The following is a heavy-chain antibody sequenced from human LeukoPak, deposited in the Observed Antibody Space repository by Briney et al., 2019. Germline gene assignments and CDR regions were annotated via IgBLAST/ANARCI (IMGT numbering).Heavy chain of an antibody. D-gene: IGHD2-15*01. V-gene: IGHV4-30-4*08. J-gene: IGHJ4*02. CDR2: IYYSGST. CDR3: ARLYCSGGSCGEADY. CDR1: GGSISSGDYY. Sequence: SETLSLTCTVSGGSISSGDYYWSWIRQPPGKGLEWIGYIYYSGSTYYNPSLKSRVTISVDTSKNQFSLKLSSVTAADTAVYYCARLYCSGGSCGEADYWGQGTLVTVSS.